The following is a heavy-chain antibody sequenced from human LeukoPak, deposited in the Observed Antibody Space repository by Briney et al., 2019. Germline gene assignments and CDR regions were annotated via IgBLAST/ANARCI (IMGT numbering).Heavy chain of an antibody. CDR3: AKINHYYDSSGYFAPWFDP. D-gene: IGHD3-22*01. Sequence: GGSLRLSCAASGFTFSSHAMSGVRQAPGEGLEWVSAISGRGGSTYYEDSLKGRFTISRDNSKNTLYLQMNSLRAEDTAVYYCAKINHYYDSSGYFAPWFDPWGQGTLVTVSS. V-gene: IGHV3-23*01. J-gene: IGHJ5*02. CDR1: GFTFSSHA. CDR2: ISGRGGST.